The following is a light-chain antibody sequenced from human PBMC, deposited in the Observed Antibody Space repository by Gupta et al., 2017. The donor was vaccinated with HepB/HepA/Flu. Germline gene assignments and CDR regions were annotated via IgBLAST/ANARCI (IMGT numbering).Light chain of an antibody. V-gene: IGKV1-39*01. CDR2: AAS. CDR1: QSISSY. CDR3: QQNDSDPPYT. Sequence: DIQMTQSPSSLSASVGDRVTITCRASQSISSYLNWYQQKPGKAPKLLIYAASSLQSGVPSRCSGSGYGTDFTLTMSSRLPEDFATYYCQQNDSDPPYTFGHGTKVDIK. J-gene: IGKJ3*01.